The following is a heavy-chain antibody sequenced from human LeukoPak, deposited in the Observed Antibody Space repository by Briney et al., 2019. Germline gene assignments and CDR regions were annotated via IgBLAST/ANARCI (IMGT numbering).Heavy chain of an antibody. CDR3: ATRVYYDSSGYPFDY. Sequence: ASVKASCKASGYTFTGYYMHWVRQAPGQGVERMERINPNSGGTKYAQKFQGRVTMTGDTSKSTAYMELSRLRSDDTAVYYCATRVYYDSSGYPFDYWGQGTLVTVS. CDR1: GYTFTGYY. V-gene: IGHV1-2*06. CDR2: INPNSGGT. D-gene: IGHD3-22*01. J-gene: IGHJ4*02.